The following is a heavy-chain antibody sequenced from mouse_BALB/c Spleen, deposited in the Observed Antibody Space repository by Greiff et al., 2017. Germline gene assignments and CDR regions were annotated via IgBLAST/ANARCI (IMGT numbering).Heavy chain of an antibody. J-gene: IGHJ2*01. CDR2: IRYSGST. D-gene: IGHD1-2*01. CDR3: ARRKYGYYMDY. CDR1: GYSITSYYA. Sequence: EVQRVESGPGLVKPSQSLSLTCTVTGYSITSYYAWNWIRQFPGNKLEWMGYIRYSGSTSYNPSLKSRITITRDTSKNQFFLQLNSVTTEDTATYYCARRKYGYYMDYWGQGTTLTVSS. V-gene: IGHV3-2*02.